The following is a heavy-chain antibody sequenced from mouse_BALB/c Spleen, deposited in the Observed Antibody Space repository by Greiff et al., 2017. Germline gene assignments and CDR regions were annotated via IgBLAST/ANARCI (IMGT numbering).Heavy chain of an antibody. CDR3: ARGGGNYVMDY. D-gene: IGHD2-1*01. CDR2: ISSGGGNT. J-gene: IGHJ4*01. CDR1: GFTFSSYT. Sequence: EVKVEESGGGLVKPGGSLKLSCAASGFTFSSYTMSWVRQTPEKRLEWVATISSGGGNTYYPDSVKGRFTISRDNAKNNLYLQMSSLRSEDTALYYCARGGGNYVMDYWGQGTSVTVSS. V-gene: IGHV5-9*03.